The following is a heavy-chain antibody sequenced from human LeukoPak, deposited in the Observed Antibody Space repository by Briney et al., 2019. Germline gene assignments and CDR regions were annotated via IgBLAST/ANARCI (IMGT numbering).Heavy chain of an antibody. CDR1: GFTFSSYA. V-gene: IGHV3-30*01. D-gene: IGHD3-22*01. CDR3: ARETRRLGSGYYSDSFDY. Sequence: PGRSLRLSCAASGFTFSSYAMHWVRQAPGEGLEWVAVISYDGSNKYYADSVKGRFTISRDNSKNTLYLQMNSLRAEDTAVYYCARETRRLGSGYYSDSFDYWGQGTLVTVSS. CDR2: ISYDGSNK. J-gene: IGHJ4*02.